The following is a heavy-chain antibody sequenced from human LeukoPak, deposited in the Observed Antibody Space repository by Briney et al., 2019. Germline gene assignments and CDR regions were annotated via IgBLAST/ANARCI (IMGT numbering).Heavy chain of an antibody. V-gene: IGHV3-21*01. D-gene: IGHD6-6*01. CDR1: GFTFSSYA. CDR3: ARRQLGGVAFDI. CDR2: ISSSSSYI. J-gene: IGHJ3*02. Sequence: GGSLRLSCAASGFTFSSYAMSWVRQAPGKGLEWVSSISSSSSYINYADSVKGRFTISRDNAKNSLYLQMNSLRAEDTAVYYCARRQLGGVAFDIWGQGTMVTVSS.